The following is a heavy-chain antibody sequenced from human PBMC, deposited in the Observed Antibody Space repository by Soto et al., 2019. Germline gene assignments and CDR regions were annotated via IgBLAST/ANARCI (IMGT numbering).Heavy chain of an antibody. CDR3: AKDKRFLEWLLWH. D-gene: IGHD3-3*01. V-gene: IGHV3-30*18. Sequence: GGSLKLSCAASGFTFSSYGMHWVRQAPGKGLEWVAVISYDGSNKYYADSVKGRFTISRDNSKNTLYLQMNSLRAEDTAVYYCAKDKRFLEWLLWHWGQGTLVTVSS. CDR2: ISYDGSNK. J-gene: IGHJ1*01. CDR1: GFTFSSYG.